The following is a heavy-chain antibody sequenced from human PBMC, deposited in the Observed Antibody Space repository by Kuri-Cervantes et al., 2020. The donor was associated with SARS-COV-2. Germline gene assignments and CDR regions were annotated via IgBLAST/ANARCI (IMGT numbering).Heavy chain of an antibody. V-gene: IGHV4-34*01. CDR3: ATPSFSSGWYGRGYYYYGMDV. J-gene: IGHJ6*02. D-gene: IGHD6-19*01. CDR2: INHSGST. CDR1: GGSFSGYY. Sequence: SQTLSLTCAVYGGSFSGYYWSWIRQPPGKGLEWIGEINHSGSTNYNPSLKSRVTISVDTSKNQFSLKLSSVTAADTAVYYCATPSFSSGWYGRGYYYYGMDVWGQGTTVTVSS.